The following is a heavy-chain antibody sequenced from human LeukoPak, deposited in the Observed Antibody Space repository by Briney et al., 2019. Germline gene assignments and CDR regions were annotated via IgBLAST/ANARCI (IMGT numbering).Heavy chain of an antibody. CDR3: ARDQGGGTSY. V-gene: IGHV3-23*01. D-gene: IGHD2-15*01. Sequence: TGGSLRLSCAASGFTFSSYAMSWVRQAPGKGLEWVSAISGSGGSTYYADSVKGRFTISRDNAKNSLYLQMNSLRAEDTAIYYCARDQGGGTSYWGQGTLVTVSS. CDR2: ISGSGGST. J-gene: IGHJ4*02. CDR1: GFTFSSYA.